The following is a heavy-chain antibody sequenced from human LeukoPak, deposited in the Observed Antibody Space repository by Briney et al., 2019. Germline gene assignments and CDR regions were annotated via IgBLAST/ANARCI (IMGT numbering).Heavy chain of an antibody. CDR3: ARGVQQLRLLGYYMDV. CDR1: GDSISSGSYY. CDR2: IYSSGRI. Sequence: SETLSLTCTVSGDSISSGSYYWSWIRQPAGKGLEWIGRIYSSGRINYNLSLKSRVTISVDTSKNQFSLKLSSVTAADTAVYYCARGVQQLRLLGYYMDVWGKGTTVTVSS. J-gene: IGHJ6*03. D-gene: IGHD5-18*01. V-gene: IGHV4-61*02.